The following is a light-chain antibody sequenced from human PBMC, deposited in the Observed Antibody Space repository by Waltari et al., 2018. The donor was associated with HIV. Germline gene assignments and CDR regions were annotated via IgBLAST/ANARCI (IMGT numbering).Light chain of an antibody. CDR3: AAWDDSLNGVV. Sequence: QSVLTQPPSASGTPGQRVTISFSGSRSNIGSNPVNWYQQLPGTAPKLLIYSNNQRPSGVPDRFSGSKSGTSASLAISGLQSEDEADYYCAAWDDSLNGVVFGGGTKLTVL. CDR1: RSNIGSNP. CDR2: SNN. V-gene: IGLV1-44*01. J-gene: IGLJ2*01.